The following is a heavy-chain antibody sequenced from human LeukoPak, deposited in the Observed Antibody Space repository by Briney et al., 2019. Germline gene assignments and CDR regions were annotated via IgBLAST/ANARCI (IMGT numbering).Heavy chain of an antibody. CDR2: IYYSGST. Sequence: SETLSLTCTVSGGSISSSSYYWGWIRQPPGKGLEWIGSIYYSGSTYYNPSLKSRVTISVYTSKNQFSLKLSSVTAADTAVYYCARHGDSSSWYLDYWGQGTLVTVSS. D-gene: IGHD6-13*01. V-gene: IGHV4-39*01. CDR1: GGSISSSSYY. J-gene: IGHJ4*02. CDR3: ARHGDSSSWYLDY.